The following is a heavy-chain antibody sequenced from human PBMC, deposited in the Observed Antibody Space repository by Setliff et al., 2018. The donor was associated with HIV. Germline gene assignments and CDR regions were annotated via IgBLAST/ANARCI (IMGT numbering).Heavy chain of an antibody. Sequence: SSRSYYWGWVRQAPGKGLEWVANIKKDGSETYYVDSVKGRFTSSRDNSKNTLYLQMNSLRAEDTAVYYCATFPITIFGVVGVRDVWGQGTTVTVSS. V-gene: IGHV3-7*03. D-gene: IGHD3-3*01. J-gene: IGHJ6*02. CDR3: ATFPITIFGVVGVRDV. CDR2: IKKDGSET. CDR1: SSRSYY.